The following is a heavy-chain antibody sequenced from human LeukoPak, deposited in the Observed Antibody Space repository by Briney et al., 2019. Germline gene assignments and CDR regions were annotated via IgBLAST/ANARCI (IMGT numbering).Heavy chain of an antibody. V-gene: IGHV3-73*01. CDR3: TSPDIVATIGTGY. D-gene: IGHD5-12*01. J-gene: IGHJ4*02. Sequence: GGSLRLSCAASGFTFSGSAMHWVRQASGTGLEWVGRSRSKANSYATAYAASVKGRSTISRGDSKNTAYLQMNSLKTEDTAVYYCTSPDIVATIGTGYWGQGTLVTVSS. CDR2: SRSKANSYAT. CDR1: GFTFSGSA.